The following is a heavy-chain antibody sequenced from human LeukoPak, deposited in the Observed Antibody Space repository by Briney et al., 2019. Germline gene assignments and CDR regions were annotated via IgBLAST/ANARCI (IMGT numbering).Heavy chain of an antibody. J-gene: IGHJ4*02. CDR3: ARDSAWRSGYSYFDY. Sequence: ASVKVSCKASGYTFTSYGISWVRQAPGQGLEWMGWISAYNGNTNYAQKLQGRVTMTTDTSTSTAYMELRSLRSDDTAVYYCARDSAWRSGYSYFDYWGQGTLVTVSS. CDR1: GYTFTSYG. CDR2: ISAYNGNT. V-gene: IGHV1-18*01. D-gene: IGHD3-22*01.